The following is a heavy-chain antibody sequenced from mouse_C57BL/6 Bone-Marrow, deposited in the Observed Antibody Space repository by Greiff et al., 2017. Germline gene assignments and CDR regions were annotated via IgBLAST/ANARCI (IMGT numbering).Heavy chain of an antibody. CDR3: ERHEDDYYGSSYKWFAY. D-gene: IGHD1-1*01. CDR2: FYPGSGSI. J-gene: IGHJ3*01. CDR1: GYTFTEYT. V-gene: IGHV1-62-2*01. Sequence: QVQLQQSGAELVKPGASVKLSCKASGYTFTEYTIHWVKQRSGQGLEWIGWFYPGSGSIKYNEKFKDKATLTADNSSSTVYMELSRLTSEDSAVYFCERHEDDYYGSSYKWFAYWGQGTLVTVSS.